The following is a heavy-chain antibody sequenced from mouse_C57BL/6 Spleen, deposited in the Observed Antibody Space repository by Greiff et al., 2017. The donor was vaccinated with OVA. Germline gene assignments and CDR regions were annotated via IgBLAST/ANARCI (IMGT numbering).Heavy chain of an antibody. CDR3: ARSGLGYYYAMDY. V-gene: IGHV1-22*01. Sequence: VQLKQSGPELVKPGASVKMSCKASGYTFTDYNMHWVKQSHGKSLEWIGYINPNNGGTSYNQKFKGKATLTVNKSSSTAYMELRSLTSEDSAVYYCARSGLGYYYAMDYWGQGTSVTVSS. D-gene: IGHD4-1*01. CDR1: GYTFTDYN. J-gene: IGHJ4*01. CDR2: INPNNGGT.